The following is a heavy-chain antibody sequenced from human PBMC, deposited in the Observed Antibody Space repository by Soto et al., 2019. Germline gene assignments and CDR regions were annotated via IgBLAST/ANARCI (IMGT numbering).Heavy chain of an antibody. CDR2: IIPIFGTA. J-gene: IGHJ3*02. CDR3: ARERSIADRRDDFDI. CDR1: GGTFSSYA. Sequence: QVQLVQSGAEVKKPGSSVKVSCKASGGTFSSYAISWVRQAPGQGLEWMGGIIPIFGTANYAQKFQGRVTIHADESTSTAHMELSSLRSEDTAVDYCARERSIADRRDDFDIWGQGTMVPVSS. D-gene: IGHD6-6*01. V-gene: IGHV1-69*01.